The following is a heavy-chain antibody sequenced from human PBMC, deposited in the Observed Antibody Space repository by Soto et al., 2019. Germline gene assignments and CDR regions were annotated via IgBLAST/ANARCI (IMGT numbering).Heavy chain of an antibody. V-gene: IGHV6-1*01. CDR1: GDSVSSNSAA. Sequence: SQTLSLTCAISGDSVSSNSAAWNWIRQSPSRGLEWLGRTYYRSKWYNDYAVSVKSRITINPDTSKNQFSLQLNSVTPADTAVYYCARGSPNNLYSSLVRRAYYFDYWGQGTLVTVSS. D-gene: IGHD6-6*01. J-gene: IGHJ4*02. CDR3: ARGSPNNLYSSLVRRAYYFDY. CDR2: TYYRSKWYN.